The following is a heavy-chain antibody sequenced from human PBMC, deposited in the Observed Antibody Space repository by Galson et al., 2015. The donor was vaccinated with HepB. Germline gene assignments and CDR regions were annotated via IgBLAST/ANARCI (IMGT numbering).Heavy chain of an antibody. Sequence: SLRLSCAASGFTFSNAWMNWVRQAPGKGLEWVGRIKSKTDGGTTDYAAPVKGRFTISRDDSKNTLYLQMNSLKTEDTAVYYCTTDLYDILTGYQKDYFDYWGQGTLVTVSS. V-gene: IGHV3-15*07. CDR3: TTDLYDILTGYQKDYFDY. D-gene: IGHD3-9*01. J-gene: IGHJ4*02. CDR2: IKSKTDGGTT. CDR1: GFTFSNAW.